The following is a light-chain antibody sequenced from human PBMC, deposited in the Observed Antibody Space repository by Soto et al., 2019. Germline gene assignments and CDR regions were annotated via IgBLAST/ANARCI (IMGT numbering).Light chain of an antibody. CDR3: LQEFNYPRT. CDR1: QIITNN. V-gene: IGKV1-6*01. J-gene: IGKJ1*01. CDR2: DAS. Sequence: AIQMTQSPSSLSASIGDRVTITCRASQIITNNLGWYQQKPGKTPKLLIYDASTLHSGVPSRFSGSGSGRDFTLTISSLQPEDFATYYCLQEFNYPRTFGQGTKVDIK.